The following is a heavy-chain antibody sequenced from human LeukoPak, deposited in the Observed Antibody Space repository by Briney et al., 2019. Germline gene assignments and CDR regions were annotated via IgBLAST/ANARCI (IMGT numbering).Heavy chain of an antibody. D-gene: IGHD3-22*01. CDR3: ARDFYYDRGDYYYYYYMDV. CDR2: INPNSGGT. J-gene: IGHJ6*03. V-gene: IGHV1-2*02. CDR1: GYTFTGYY. Sequence: ASVKVSCKASGYTFTGYYMHWLRQAPGEGLEWMGWINPNSGGTNYAQKFQGRGTITRDTSISTAYMELSRLRSDDTAVYYCARDFYYDRGDYYYYYYMDVWGKGTTVTVSS.